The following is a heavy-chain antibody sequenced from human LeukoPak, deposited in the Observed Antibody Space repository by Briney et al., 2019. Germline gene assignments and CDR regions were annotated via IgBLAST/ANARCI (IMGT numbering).Heavy chain of an antibody. D-gene: IGHD2-21*01. V-gene: IGHV3-23*01. Sequence: GGSLRLSCTTSGFTFGDYAMSWVRQAPGKGLEWVSSINTSGGSTYYADSLQGRFTISRDNSKNTLHLQMNNVRAEDTALYYCMKLPTMIIVIDTDFEYWGQGAQVTVSS. CDR2: INTSGGST. J-gene: IGHJ4*02. CDR3: MKLPTMIIVIDTDFEY. CDR1: GFTFGDYA.